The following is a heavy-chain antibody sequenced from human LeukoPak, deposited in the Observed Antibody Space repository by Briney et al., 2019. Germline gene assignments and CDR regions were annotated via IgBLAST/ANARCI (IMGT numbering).Heavy chain of an antibody. Sequence: SGGSLRLSCAASGFTFSSCGMHWVRQAPGKGREWVAFIRYEGSNKYYADSVKGRFTISRDNSKNTLYLQMNSLRAEDTAVYYCAKGVVPAVMSEYGDYVLDYWGQGTLVGVCS. CDR3: AKGVVPAVMSEYGDYVLDY. CDR1: GFTFSSCG. CDR2: IRYEGSNK. V-gene: IGHV3-30*02. J-gene: IGHJ4*02. D-gene: IGHD2-2*01.